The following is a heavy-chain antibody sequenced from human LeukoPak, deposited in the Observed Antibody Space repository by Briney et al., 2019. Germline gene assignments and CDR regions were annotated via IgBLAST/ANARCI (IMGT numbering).Heavy chain of an antibody. Sequence: GGSLRLSCAASGFTFSSYSMNWVRQAPGKGLEWVSSISSSSSYIYYADSVKGRFTISRDNAKNPLYLQMNSLRAEDTAVYYCARIVVVVAGHDAFDIWGQGTMVTVSS. CDR1: GFTFSSYS. V-gene: IGHV3-21*01. CDR3: ARIVVVVAGHDAFDI. D-gene: IGHD2-15*01. J-gene: IGHJ3*02. CDR2: ISSSSSYI.